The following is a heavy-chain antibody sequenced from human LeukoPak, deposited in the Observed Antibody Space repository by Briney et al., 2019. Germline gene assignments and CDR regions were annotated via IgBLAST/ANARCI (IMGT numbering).Heavy chain of an antibody. D-gene: IGHD2-15*01. Sequence: PGRSLRLSCAASGFTFSSYGMHWVRQAPGKGLEWVAVIWYDGSNKYYADSVKGRFTISRDNSKNTLYLQMNSLRAEDTAVYYCASGLFGVVVAATFDMYWGQGTLVTVSS. J-gene: IGHJ4*02. CDR2: IWYDGSNK. CDR1: GFTFSSYG. CDR3: ASGLFGVVVAATFDMY. V-gene: IGHV3-33*01.